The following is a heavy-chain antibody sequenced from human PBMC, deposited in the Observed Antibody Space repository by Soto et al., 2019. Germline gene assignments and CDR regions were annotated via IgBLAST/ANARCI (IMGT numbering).Heavy chain of an antibody. D-gene: IGHD6-19*01. CDR2: INSDGCYT. CDR3: ARAYSSGWNYFDY. J-gene: IGHJ4*02. V-gene: IGHV3-74*01. Sequence: EVQLVESGGGLVQPGGSLRLSCAASGFTFSNYWMHWVRQAPGKGLVWVSRINSDGCYTSYADSVKGRFTISRDNAKNTLYLQMNSLRAEDTAVYYCARAYSSGWNYFDYWGQGTLVTVSS. CDR1: GFTFSNYW.